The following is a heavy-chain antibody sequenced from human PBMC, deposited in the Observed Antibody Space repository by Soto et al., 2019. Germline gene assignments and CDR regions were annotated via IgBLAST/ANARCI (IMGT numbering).Heavy chain of an antibody. D-gene: IGHD3-16*01. CDR2: VYFSGST. Sequence: SETLSLTCTISGGSISSYYWSWIRQTPGKGLEWIGYVYFSGSTNYNPSLKSRVLISIDTSRNQFSLKLNSVTAADTAVYYCARDVFEKSMDVWGQGTTVTVSS. CDR1: GGSISSYY. J-gene: IGHJ6*02. CDR3: ARDVFEKSMDV. V-gene: IGHV4-59*01.